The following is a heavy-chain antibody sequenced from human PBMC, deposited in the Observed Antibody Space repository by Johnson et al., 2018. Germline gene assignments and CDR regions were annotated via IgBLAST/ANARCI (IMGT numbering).Heavy chain of an antibody. CDR3: GIDGGNGYGIDY. D-gene: IGHD5-12*01. J-gene: IGHJ4*02. V-gene: IGHV3-48*02. CDR1: GFSISSYS. Sequence: VQLVESGGGLVQPGGSXRLSCAASGFSISSYSMNWVRQAPGKGLEWVSHIIHSSGSIYYADSVKGRFTISRDYAKNSLFLQMSSLRDEDTAVYYCGIDGGNGYGIDYWCQGTLVTVSS. CDR2: IIHSSGSI.